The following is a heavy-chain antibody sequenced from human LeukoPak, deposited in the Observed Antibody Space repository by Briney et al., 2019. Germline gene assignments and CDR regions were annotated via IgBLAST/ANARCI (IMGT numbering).Heavy chain of an antibody. J-gene: IGHJ4*02. V-gene: IGHV3-23*01. CDR2: ISGSGGST. D-gene: IGHD3-22*01. CDR1: GFTFSSYA. CDR3: AKTYYDSSGYSLYYFDY. Sequence: GGSLRLSCAASGFTFSSYAMSWVRQAPGKGLEWVSAISGSGGSTYYADSVKGRFTISRDNSKNTLCLQMNSLRAEDTAVYYCAKTYYDSSGYSLYYFDYWGQGTLVTVSS.